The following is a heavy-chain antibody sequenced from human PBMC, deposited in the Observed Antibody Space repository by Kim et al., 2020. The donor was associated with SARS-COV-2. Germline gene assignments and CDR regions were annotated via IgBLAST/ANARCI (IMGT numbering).Heavy chain of an antibody. J-gene: IGHJ4*02. CDR2: ITGGGSAT. V-gene: IGHV3-23*01. CDR3: AKSGAGPIRGLNFEY. CDR1: GFTFSNFA. Sequence: GGSLRLSCAASGFTFSNFAMSWVRQAPGKGLEWVSLITGGGSATFYADSVKGRFTISRDNSKNTLFLQMNSLSAEDTAVYYCAKSGAGPIRGLNFEYWGQGTLVTVSS. D-gene: IGHD3-10*01.